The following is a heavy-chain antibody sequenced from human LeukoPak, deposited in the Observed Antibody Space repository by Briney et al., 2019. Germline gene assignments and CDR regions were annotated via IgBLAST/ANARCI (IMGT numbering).Heavy chain of an antibody. V-gene: IGHV3-15*01. J-gene: IGHJ4*02. CDR2: IRSTTDGETT. CDR1: GLTFRNAS. Sequence: GGSLRLSCAVSGLTFRNASMSWVRQAPGKGLEWVGRIRSTTDGETTDYAAPVKGRFTISRDDSKNTVFLHMDSLTTEDTAVYFCAHRDTTLVRVDYWGRGTLVTVSS. CDR3: AHRDTTLVRVDY. D-gene: IGHD5-18*01.